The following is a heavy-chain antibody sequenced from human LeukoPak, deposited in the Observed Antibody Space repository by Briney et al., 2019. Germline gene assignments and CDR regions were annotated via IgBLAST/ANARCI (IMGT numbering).Heavy chain of an antibody. CDR2: IYNTWTT. D-gene: IGHD5-12*01. J-gene: IGHJ5*02. Sequence: SSETLSLTCTVSGGSISGDYWSWIRQPPGKGLEWIGYIYNTWTTNYNPSLKSRVTISVDMPKNQFSLKLTSVTAADTAVYNCARSETWPNWFDPWGQGTLVTVSS. CDR3: ARSETWPNWFDP. V-gene: IGHV4-4*09. CDR1: GGSISGDY.